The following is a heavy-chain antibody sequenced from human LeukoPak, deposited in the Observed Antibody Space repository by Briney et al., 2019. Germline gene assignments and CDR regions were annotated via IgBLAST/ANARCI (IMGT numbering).Heavy chain of an antibody. D-gene: IGHD3-9*01. V-gene: IGHV1-69*04. CDR1: GGTFSSYA. CDR2: IIPIFGIA. Sequence: GASVKVSCKASGGTFSSYAISWVRQAPGHGLEWMGRIIPIFGIANYAQKFQGRVTITADKSTSTAYMELSSLRSEDTAVYYCARDLPYYDILTGSGVVDYWGQGTLVTVSS. J-gene: IGHJ4*02. CDR3: ARDLPYYDILTGSGVVDY.